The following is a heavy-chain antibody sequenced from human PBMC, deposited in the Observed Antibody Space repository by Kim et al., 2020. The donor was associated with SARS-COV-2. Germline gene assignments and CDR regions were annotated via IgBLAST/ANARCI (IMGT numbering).Heavy chain of an antibody. CDR1: GGTFSSYA. J-gene: IGHJ2*01. CDR2: IIPIFGTA. CDR3: ARERTPPGLRRRNWYFDL. V-gene: IGHV1-69*13. Sequence: SVKVSCKASGGTFSSYAISWVRQAPGQGLVWMGGIIPIFGTANYAQKFQGRVTITADESTSTAYMELSSLRSEDTAVYYCARERTPPGLRRRNWYFDLWGRGTLVTVSS.